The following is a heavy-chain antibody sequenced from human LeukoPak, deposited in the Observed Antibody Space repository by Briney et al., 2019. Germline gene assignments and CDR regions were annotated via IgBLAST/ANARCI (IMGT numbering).Heavy chain of an antibody. D-gene: IGHD6-13*01. J-gene: IGHJ5*02. Sequence: SETLSLTCAVYGGSFSGYYWSWIRQPPGKGLEWIGEINHSGSTYYNPSLKSRVTISVDTSKNQFSLKLSSVTAADTAVYYCARQYSSSWYVWFDPWGQGTLVTVSS. CDR2: INHSGST. CDR1: GGSFSGYY. V-gene: IGHV4-34*01. CDR3: ARQYSSSWYVWFDP.